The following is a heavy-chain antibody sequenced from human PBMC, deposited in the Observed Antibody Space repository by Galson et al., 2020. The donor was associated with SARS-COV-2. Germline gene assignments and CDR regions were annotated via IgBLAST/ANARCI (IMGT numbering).Heavy chain of an antibody. V-gene: IGHV4-38-2*01. Sequence: SETLSLTCSVSAFSISSSYYWGWIRQPPGKGLEWIGSLHHSGRTDYNPSLKSRVTMSVDTSKNQFSLSLRSVTAADTAVYYCVRSSPVKVFGVAPSNWFDPWGQGTLVTGSS. CDR2: LHHSGRT. CDR1: AFSISSSYY. CDR3: VRSSPVKVFGVAPSNWFDP. D-gene: IGHD3-3*01. J-gene: IGHJ5*02.